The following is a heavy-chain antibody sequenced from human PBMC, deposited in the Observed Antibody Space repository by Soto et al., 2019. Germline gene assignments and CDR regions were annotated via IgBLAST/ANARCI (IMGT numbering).Heavy chain of an antibody. D-gene: IGHD3-10*01. CDR1: GGSISSYY. V-gene: IGHV4-59*08. J-gene: IGHJ6*02. CDR2: VHHSWGS. Sequence: QVQLQESGPGLVKPSETMSLSCTVSGGSISSYYWSWFRQSPGKRMAWIGYVHHSWGSSYNPSLQSRLAISLDTSKSQFALKVTSVTATDTAVYYCARQGFGPLHGLVDVWGQGTTVTVSS. CDR3: ARQGFGPLHGLVDV.